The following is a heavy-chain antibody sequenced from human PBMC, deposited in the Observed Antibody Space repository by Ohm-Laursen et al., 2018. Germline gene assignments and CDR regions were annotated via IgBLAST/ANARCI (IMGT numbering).Heavy chain of an antibody. Sequence: SETLSLTCTVSGGSISSYYWRWIRQPPGKGLEWIGYIYYSGSTNYNPSLKSRVTISVDQSKNQFSLRLTSVTAADTAVYYCAKDGSNNGWLDPWGQGILVTVSS. V-gene: IGHV4-59*01. CDR1: GGSISSYY. CDR3: AKDGSNNGWLDP. CDR2: IYYSGST. D-gene: IGHD1/OR15-1a*01. J-gene: IGHJ5*02.